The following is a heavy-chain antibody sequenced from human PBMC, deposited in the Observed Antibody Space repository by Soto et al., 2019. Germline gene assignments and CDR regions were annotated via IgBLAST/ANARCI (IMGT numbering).Heavy chain of an antibody. V-gene: IGHV4-39*01. CDR2: VYYSGTT. J-gene: IGHJ5*02. Sequence: SETLSLTCTISGGSVSNRSYYWGWVRQPPGKGLEWIGGVYYSGTTYYNPSLRSRVAISVDTSSDRFSLRVNSVTAADTAVYYCARPHVSDNWCDPWGKGTLVTVSS. CDR3: ARPHVSDNWCDP. CDR1: GGSVSNRSYY.